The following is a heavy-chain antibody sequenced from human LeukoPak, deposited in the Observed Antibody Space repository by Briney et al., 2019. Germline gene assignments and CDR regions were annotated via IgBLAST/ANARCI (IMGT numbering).Heavy chain of an antibody. D-gene: IGHD3/OR15-3a*01. J-gene: IGHJ4*02. Sequence: KPGGSLRLSCAASGFTFSAYYMTWIRQAPGKGMEWVSSIGHSSIGYSSDHLKYADSVKGRFTISRDNAKNSLYLQMDSLRAEDTAVYFCAREDFFTPHSWGQGTLVTVSS. CDR1: GFTFSAYY. V-gene: IGHV3-11*05. CDR3: AREDFFTPHS. CDR2: IGHSSIGYSSDHL.